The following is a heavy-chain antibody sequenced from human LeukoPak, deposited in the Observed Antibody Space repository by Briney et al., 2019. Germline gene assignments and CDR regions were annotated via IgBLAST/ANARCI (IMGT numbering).Heavy chain of an antibody. J-gene: IGHJ4*02. CDR2: IIPIFGTA. D-gene: IGHD3-16*02. CDR1: GGXFSSYA. Sequence: SVKVSCKASGGXFSSYAISWVRQAPGQGHEWLGGIIPIFGTANYAQKFQGRVTITADESTSTAYMELSSLRSEDTAVYYCARDWAYYDYVWGSYRHPHFDYWGQGTLVTVSS. V-gene: IGHV1-69*01. CDR3: ARDWAYYDYVWGSYRHPHFDY.